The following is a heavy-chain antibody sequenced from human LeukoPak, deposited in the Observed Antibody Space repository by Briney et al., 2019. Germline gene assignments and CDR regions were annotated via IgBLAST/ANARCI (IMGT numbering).Heavy chain of an antibody. V-gene: IGHV3-21*01. D-gene: IGHD3-10*01. Sequence: GGSLRLSCAASGFTFSSYSMNWVRQAPGKGLEWVSSISSSSSYIYYADSVRGRFTISRDNAKNSLYLQMNGLRAEDTAVYYCARLDYYGSGSYPLSGAFDIWGQGTMVTVSS. CDR2: ISSSSSYI. CDR1: GFTFSSYS. J-gene: IGHJ3*02. CDR3: ARLDYYGSGSYPLSGAFDI.